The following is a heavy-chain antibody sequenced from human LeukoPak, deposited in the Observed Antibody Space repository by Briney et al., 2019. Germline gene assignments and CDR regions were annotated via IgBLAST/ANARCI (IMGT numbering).Heavy chain of an antibody. CDR1: GYTFTGYY. V-gene: IGHV1-2*02. Sequence: ASVKVSCKASGYTFTGYYMHWVRQAPGQGLEWMGWINPNSGGTNYAQKFQGRVTMTRDTSISTAYMELRSLRSDDTAVYYCARTTDFWSGYYIKTDNWFDPWGQGTLVTVSS. CDR3: ARTTDFWSGYYIKTDNWFDP. CDR2: INPNSGGT. D-gene: IGHD3-3*01. J-gene: IGHJ5*02.